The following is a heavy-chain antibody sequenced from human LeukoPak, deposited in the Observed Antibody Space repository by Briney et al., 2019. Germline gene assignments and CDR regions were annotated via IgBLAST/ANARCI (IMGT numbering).Heavy chain of an antibody. CDR1: GYTFTGYY. CDR2: INPNSGGT. V-gene: IGHV1-2*02. Sequence: ASVTVSCKASGYTFTGYYMHWVRQAPGQGLEGMGWINPNSGGTNYAQKFQGRVTMTRDTSISTAYMELSRLRSDDTAVYYCARGAYSSGWYEGELDYWGQGTLVTVSS. J-gene: IGHJ4*02. D-gene: IGHD6-19*01. CDR3: ARGAYSSGWYEGELDY.